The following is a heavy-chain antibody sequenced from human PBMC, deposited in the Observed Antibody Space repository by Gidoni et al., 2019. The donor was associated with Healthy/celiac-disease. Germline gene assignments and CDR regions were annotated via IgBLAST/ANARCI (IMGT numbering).Heavy chain of an antibody. CDR1: GFTFSSYA. CDR3: AKANYYGSGSYGESNSYGMDV. V-gene: IGHV3-23*01. Sequence: EVQLLESGGGLVQPGGSLRLSCAASGFTFSSYAMSWVRQAPGKGLEWVSAISGSGGSTYYADSVKGRFTISRDNSKNTLYLQMNSLRAEDTAVYYCAKANYYGSGSYGESNSYGMDVWGQGTTVTVSS. CDR2: ISGSGGST. D-gene: IGHD3-10*01. J-gene: IGHJ6*02.